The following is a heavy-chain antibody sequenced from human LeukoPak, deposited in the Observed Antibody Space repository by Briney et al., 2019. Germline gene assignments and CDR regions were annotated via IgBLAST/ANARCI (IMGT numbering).Heavy chain of an antibody. J-gene: IGHJ3*02. CDR3: ARGPLHYYDSSAYAFDI. CDR1: GGSISNTSYY. CDR2: IYYSGST. V-gene: IGHV4-39*01. D-gene: IGHD3-22*01. Sequence: SETLSLTCTVSGGSISNTSYYWGWIRQPPGKGLEWIGSIYYSGSTYYNPSLKSRVTIFVDTSKNQFSLKLSSVTVANTAVYYCARGPLHYYDSSAYAFDIWGQGTMVTVSS.